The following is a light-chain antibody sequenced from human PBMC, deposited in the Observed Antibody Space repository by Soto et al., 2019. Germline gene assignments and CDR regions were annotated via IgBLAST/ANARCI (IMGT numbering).Light chain of an antibody. V-gene: IGLV2-23*01. CDR3: CSYAGSDTYII. CDR1: SSDIGSYNL. J-gene: IGLJ2*01. CDR2: EGT. Sequence: QSALTQPASVSGSPGQSITISCTGTSSDIGSYNLVSWYQQHPGKAPKLIIYEGTKRPSGISNRFSGSKSGNTASLTISGLQSEDEADYFCCSYAGSDTYIIFGGGTKLTVL.